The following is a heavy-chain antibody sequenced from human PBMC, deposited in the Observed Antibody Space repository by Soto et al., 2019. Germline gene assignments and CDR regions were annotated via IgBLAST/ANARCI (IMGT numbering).Heavy chain of an antibody. Sequence: XETLSLTCTDSGGSISTYYWSWIRQPPGGTLEWIGYIYASGATTYNPSLESRVTMSVDMPNNEFSLELTSLTAADTAVYYCARSHSFDGSIYHYYFDVWGQGTLVTVSS. D-gene: IGHD3-10*01. V-gene: IGHV4-59*01. CDR3: ARSHSFDGSIYHYYFDV. J-gene: IGHJ4*02. CDR1: GGSISTYY. CDR2: IYASGAT.